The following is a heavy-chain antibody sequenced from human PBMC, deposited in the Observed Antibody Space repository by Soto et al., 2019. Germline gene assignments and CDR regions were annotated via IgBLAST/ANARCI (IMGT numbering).Heavy chain of an antibody. Sequence: GESLKISCKGSGYKFTSYWITWVRQMPGKGLEWMGRIDPSDSYTNYSPSFQGHVTVSADKSISTAYLLWSSLKASDTAMYYCARLYAGTTPKLDYWGQGTLVTVSS. V-gene: IGHV5-10-1*01. D-gene: IGHD1-7*01. J-gene: IGHJ4*02. CDR2: IDPSDSYT. CDR1: GYKFTSYW. CDR3: ARLYAGTTPKLDY.